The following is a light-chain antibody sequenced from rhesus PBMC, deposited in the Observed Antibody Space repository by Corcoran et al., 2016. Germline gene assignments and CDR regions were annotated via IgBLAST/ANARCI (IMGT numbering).Light chain of an antibody. Sequence: ETVVTQSPATLALSPGERATLSCRASQGVGSSLAWYQQKPGQAPRLLFFGASSRATGIPDRFCGRWSGTAFPLTISSLEPEDVGVYYCQQSSNLFTFGPGTKLDIK. CDR3: QQSSNLFT. J-gene: IGKJ3*01. CDR2: GAS. V-gene: IGKV3-24*04. CDR1: QGVGSS.